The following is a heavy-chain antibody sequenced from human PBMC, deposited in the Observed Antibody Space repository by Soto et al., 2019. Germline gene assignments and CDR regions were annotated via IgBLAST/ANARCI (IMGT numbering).Heavy chain of an antibody. D-gene: IGHD2-15*01. V-gene: IGHV1-8*01. CDR1: GYTFTSYD. Sequence: ASVKVSCKASGYTFTSYDINWVRQATGQGLEWMGWMNPNSGNTGYAQKFQGRVTMTRNTSISTAYMELSSLRSDDTAVYYCAREGRVGGPYGMDVWGQGTTVTVSS. J-gene: IGHJ6*02. CDR2: MNPNSGNT. CDR3: AREGRVGGPYGMDV.